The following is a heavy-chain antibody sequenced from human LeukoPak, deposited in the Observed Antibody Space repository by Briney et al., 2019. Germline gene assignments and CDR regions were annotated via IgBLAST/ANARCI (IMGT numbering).Heavy chain of an antibody. Sequence: GGSLRLSCAASGFTFSSYAMSWVRQAPGKGLEWVASIKHDGREKFYLDSVKGRFTISRDDAKDSLFLQMNSLRAEDTAVYFCARDRDSSGSWEVNFDHWGQGTLVTVSS. D-gene: IGHD6-13*01. CDR2: IKHDGREK. CDR1: GFTFSSYA. V-gene: IGHV3-7*03. CDR3: ARDRDSSGSWEVNFDH. J-gene: IGHJ4*02.